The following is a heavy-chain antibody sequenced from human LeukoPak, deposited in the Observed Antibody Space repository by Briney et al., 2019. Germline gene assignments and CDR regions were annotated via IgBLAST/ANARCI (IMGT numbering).Heavy chain of an antibody. CDR3: GGPNPLLERPSAMDV. D-gene: IGHD6-25*01. CDR1: GLTFSNYW. CDR2: IKQDGSEK. Sequence: GGSLRLSCAASGLTFSNYWMDWVRQAPGKGLEWVANIKQDGSEKNYVDSVKGRFTISRDNAKNSLYLQMNSLRAEDTAVYYCGGPNPLLERPSAMDVWGQGTTVTVSS. V-gene: IGHV3-7*03. J-gene: IGHJ6*02.